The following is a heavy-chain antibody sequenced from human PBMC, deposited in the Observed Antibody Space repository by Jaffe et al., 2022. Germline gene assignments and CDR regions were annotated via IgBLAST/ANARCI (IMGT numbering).Heavy chain of an antibody. V-gene: IGHV4-38-2*01. J-gene: IGHJ3*02. CDR2: IYHSGST. Sequence: QVQLQESGPGLVKPSETLSLTCAVSGYSISSGYYWGWIRQPPGKGLEWIGSIYHSGSTYYNPSLKSRVTISVDTSKNQFSLKLSSVTAADTAVYYCARYGYSGYDSNAFDIWGQGTMVTVSS. CDR3: ARYGYSGYDSNAFDI. D-gene: IGHD5-12*01. CDR1: GYSISSGYY.